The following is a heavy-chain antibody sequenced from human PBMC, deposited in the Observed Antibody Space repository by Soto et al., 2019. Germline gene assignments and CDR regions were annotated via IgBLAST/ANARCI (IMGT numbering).Heavy chain of an antibody. V-gene: IGHV4-4*07. Sequence: TLSLTCTVSGGSISSYYWSWIRQPAGKGLEWIGRIYTSGSTNYNPSLKSRVTMSVDTSKNQFSLKLSSETAADTAVYYCARGPSGSYYYYYGMDVWGQGTTVTVSS. D-gene: IGHD1-26*01. CDR3: ARGPSGSYYYYYGMDV. J-gene: IGHJ6*02. CDR2: IYTSGST. CDR1: GGSISSYY.